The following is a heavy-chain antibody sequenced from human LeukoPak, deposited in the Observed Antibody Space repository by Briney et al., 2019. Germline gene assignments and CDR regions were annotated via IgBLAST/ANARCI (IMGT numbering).Heavy chain of an antibody. D-gene: IGHD1-1*01. V-gene: IGHV3-11*04. CDR2: ISSSPSPI. CDR1: GFTFSDYY. CDR3: ARERQLERLAFGKEGSAFDY. J-gene: IGHJ4*02. Sequence: GGSLRLSCAASGFTFSDYYMSWIRQAPGKGLEWVSYISSSPSPIYYADSVKGRFTISRDNAKNSLYLQMNRLKAEDTAVYYCARERQLERLAFGKEGSAFDYWGRGTLVTVSS.